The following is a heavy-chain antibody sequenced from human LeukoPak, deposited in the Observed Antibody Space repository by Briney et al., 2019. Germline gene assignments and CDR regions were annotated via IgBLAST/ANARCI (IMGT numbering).Heavy chain of an antibody. D-gene: IGHD3-9*01. CDR3: ARAMYYDILTGYYYFDY. CDR1: GFTFSNHW. Sequence: GGSLRLSCVASGFTFSNHWMHWVRQVPRKGPVWVSRSDGGGSSTSYADSVKGRFSISRDNAKSTLYLQMNSLRAEDTAVYYCARAMYYDILTGYYYFDYWGQGTLVTVSS. V-gene: IGHV3-74*01. J-gene: IGHJ4*02. CDR2: SDGGGSST.